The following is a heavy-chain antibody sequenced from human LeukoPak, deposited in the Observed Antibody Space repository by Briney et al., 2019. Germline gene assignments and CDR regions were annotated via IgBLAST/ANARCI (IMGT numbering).Heavy chain of an antibody. V-gene: IGHV3-30*01. D-gene: IGHD5-12*01. CDR1: GFTFSSYA. CDR3: ARDRHVDIVATITQTFDY. Sequence: GGSLRLSCAASGFTFSSYAMHWVRQAPGKGLEGVAVISYDGSNKYYADSVKGRFTISRDNSKNTLYLQMNSLRAEDTAVYYCARDRHVDIVATITQTFDYWGQGTLVTVSS. J-gene: IGHJ4*02. CDR2: ISYDGSNK.